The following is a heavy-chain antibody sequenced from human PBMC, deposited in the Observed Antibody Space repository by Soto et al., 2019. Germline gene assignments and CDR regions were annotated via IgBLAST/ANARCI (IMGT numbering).Heavy chain of an antibody. Sequence: QVQLQESGPGLVKPSETLSLTCTVSGGSFTNYYWSWIRQPPGKGLEWIGYIYYNGNTNYNPSLKSRVTMSVDTSKNQFSLNQSSVTAADTAVYYCARALRGDYWGQGTLVTVSS. CDR3: ARALRGDY. CDR1: GGSFTNYY. J-gene: IGHJ4*02. CDR2: IYYNGNT. D-gene: IGHD3-10*01. V-gene: IGHV4-59*01.